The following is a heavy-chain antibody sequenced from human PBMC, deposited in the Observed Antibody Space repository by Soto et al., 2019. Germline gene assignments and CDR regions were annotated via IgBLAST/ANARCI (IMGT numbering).Heavy chain of an antibody. J-gene: IGHJ6*02. CDR3: ARRDPGYSYDSYYYYDMDV. V-gene: IGHV4-39*01. CDR2: IYYSGST. Sequence: PSETLSLTCTVSGGSISSGSYYWGWIRQPPGKGLEWIGSIYYSGSTYYNPSLKSRVTISVDTSKNQVSLKMSSVTAADTAVYYCARRDPGYSYDSYYYYDMDVWGQGTTVTV. CDR1: GGSISSGSYY. D-gene: IGHD5-18*01.